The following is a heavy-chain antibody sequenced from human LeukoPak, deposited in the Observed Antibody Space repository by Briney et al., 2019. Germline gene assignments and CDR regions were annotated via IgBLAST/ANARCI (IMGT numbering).Heavy chain of an antibody. D-gene: IGHD2-21*02. CDR2: IYYSGST. CDR1: GGSISNYY. Sequence: SETLSLTCTVSGGSISNYYWSWIRQPPGKGLEWIGYIYYSGSTNYNPSLKSRVTISVDTSKNQFSLKLSSVTAADTAVYYCARTCGGDCYFPRGMDVWGQGTTVTVSS. J-gene: IGHJ6*02. CDR3: ARTCGGDCYFPRGMDV. V-gene: IGHV4-59*01.